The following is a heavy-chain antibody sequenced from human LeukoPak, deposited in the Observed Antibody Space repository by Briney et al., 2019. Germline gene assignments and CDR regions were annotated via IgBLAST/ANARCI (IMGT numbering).Heavy chain of an antibody. CDR1: GFTFTHYA. CDR2: ISASGSTI. D-gene: IGHD3-22*01. CDR3: AKEGDYYDSSGYNDY. V-gene: IGHV3-23*01. Sequence: PGGSLRLSCIASGFTFTHYAMTWVRQAPGKGLEWVSDISASGSTIHYADSVKGRFTISRDNSKNTLYLQMNSLRAEDTAVYYCAKEGDYYDSSGYNDYWGQGTLVTVSS. J-gene: IGHJ4*02.